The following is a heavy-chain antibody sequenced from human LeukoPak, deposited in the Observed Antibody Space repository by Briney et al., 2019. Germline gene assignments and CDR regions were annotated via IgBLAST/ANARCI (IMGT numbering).Heavy chain of an antibody. CDR2: IYPGDSDT. CDR1: GYSFSNYW. D-gene: IGHD6-13*01. J-gene: IGHJ4*02. V-gene: IGHV5-51*01. Sequence: WESLKISCKGSGYSFSNYWIGWVRQMPGKGLEGMGIIYPGDSDTRYSPSFQGQVTISADKSDATAYLQWSSLKVSDTAIYYCARPTSRGYESSFDFWGQGTLVTVSS. CDR3: ARPTSRGYESSFDF.